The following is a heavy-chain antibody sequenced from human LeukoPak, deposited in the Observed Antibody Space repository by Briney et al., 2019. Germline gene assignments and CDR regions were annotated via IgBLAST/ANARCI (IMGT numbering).Heavy chain of an antibody. CDR1: GIIFSDHY. Sequence: GGSLRLSCAVSGIIFSDHYMDWVRQAPGKGLEWVGRIRNKPHSYTTDYAASVKGRFTVSRDDSKNSLYLQMNGLKTEDTAVYYCTRVDRVDGGLDYWSQGTLVTVSS. J-gene: IGHJ4*02. CDR2: IRNKPHSYTT. V-gene: IGHV3-72*01. CDR3: TRVDRVDGGLDY. D-gene: IGHD3-9*01.